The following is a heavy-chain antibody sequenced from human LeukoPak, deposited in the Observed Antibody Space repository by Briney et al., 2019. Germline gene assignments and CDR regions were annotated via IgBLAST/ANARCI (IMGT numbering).Heavy chain of an antibody. V-gene: IGHV3-73*01. J-gene: IGHJ4*02. CDR3: RAAADLNDY. CDR2: IRSKADSYTT. D-gene: IGHD6-13*01. CDR1: GFTFSGSA. Sequence: GGSLKLSCAASGFTFSGSAMHRVRQASGKGLEWLGRIRSKADSYTTAYAASVKGRFIVSRGDSKNTAYLQMNSLKTEDTAVYYCRAAADLNDYWGQGTLVTVSS.